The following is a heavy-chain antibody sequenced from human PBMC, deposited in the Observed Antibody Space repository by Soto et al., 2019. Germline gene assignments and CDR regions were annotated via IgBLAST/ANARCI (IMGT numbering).Heavy chain of an antibody. CDR2: MNPINGAT. Sequence: ASVKVSCKASGYDFTACDINWVRQASGQGLEWMGWMNPINGATGSARRFQGRVSMTRNTATATAYLELTSLRSDDSAVYYCGRGPSPRAPAGGTPYYYAMDVWGQGTTVTVSS. V-gene: IGHV1-8*02. CDR3: GRGPSPRAPAGGTPYYYAMDV. D-gene: IGHD6-13*01. J-gene: IGHJ6*02. CDR1: GYDFTACD.